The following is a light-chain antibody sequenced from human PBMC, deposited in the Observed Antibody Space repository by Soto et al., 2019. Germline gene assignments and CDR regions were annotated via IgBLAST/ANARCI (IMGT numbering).Light chain of an antibody. Sequence: DIQMTQSPSSLSASVGDRVTIACQASQDISNYLHWYQQKPGKAPKLLIYAASTLESGVPSRFSATVSGTEFSLTITSLQPEDFATYYCQQLFDSPITFGQGTRLEIK. J-gene: IGKJ5*01. CDR2: AAS. CDR1: QDISNY. V-gene: IGKV1-9*01. CDR3: QQLFDSPIT.